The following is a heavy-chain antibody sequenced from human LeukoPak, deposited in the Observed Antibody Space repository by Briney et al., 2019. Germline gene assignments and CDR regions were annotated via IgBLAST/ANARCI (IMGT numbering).Heavy chain of an antibody. CDR2: INHNGNVN. CDR1: GFTFSSYW. Sequence: GGSLRLSCAASGFTFSSYWMNWARQAPGKGLEWVASINHNGNVNYYVDSVKGRFTISRDNAKNSLYLQMSNLRAEDTAVYFCARDPIPFVGGSFDYWGQGTLVTVSS. CDR3: ARDPIPFVGGSFDY. V-gene: IGHV3-7*03. D-gene: IGHD3-16*01. J-gene: IGHJ4*02.